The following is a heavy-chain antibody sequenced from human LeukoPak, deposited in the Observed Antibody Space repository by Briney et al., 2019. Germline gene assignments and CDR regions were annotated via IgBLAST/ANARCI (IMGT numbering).Heavy chain of an antibody. V-gene: IGHV1-2*02. D-gene: IGHD5-12*01. CDR3: ARIEGAAITF. Sequence: ASVTVSCKSSGYTFTAYYIHWVRQAPGQGLEWMGWISPKSGGTKFALKFQDRVTMTSDTSISTAHMELSRLKSDDTAMYYCARIEGAAITFWGQGTLITVSS. J-gene: IGHJ4*02. CDR1: GYTFTAYY. CDR2: ISPKSGGT.